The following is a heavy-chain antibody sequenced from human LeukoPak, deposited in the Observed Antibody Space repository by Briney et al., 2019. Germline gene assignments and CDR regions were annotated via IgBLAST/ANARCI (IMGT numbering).Heavy chain of an antibody. CDR2: ISSSSSYI. J-gene: IGHJ3*02. V-gene: IGHV3-21*01. CDR3: ARDGKMDAFDI. CDR1: GFTFSSYS. Sequence: PVGSLRLSCAASGFTFSSYSKNWVRQAPGKGLEWVSSISSSSSYIYYADSVKGRFTISRDYAKNSLYLQMNSLRAEDTAVYYCARDGKMDAFDIWGQGTMVTVSS. D-gene: IGHD1-26*01.